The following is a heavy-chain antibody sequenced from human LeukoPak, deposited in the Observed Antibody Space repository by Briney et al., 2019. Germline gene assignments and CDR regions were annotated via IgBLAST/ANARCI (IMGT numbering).Heavy chain of an antibody. D-gene: IGHD5-18*01. CDR3: ARAGSYGYYWYFDL. V-gene: IGHV6-1*01. Sequence: SQTLSLTFAISGDSVSGNSATWNWIRQSPLRGLEWLGRTYYRSKWYNDYAVSVKSRMIINPDTSKNQFSLQLNSVTPEDTAVYYCARAGSYGYYWYFDLWGRGTLVTVSS. J-gene: IGHJ2*01. CDR2: TYYRSKWYN. CDR1: GDSVSGNSAT.